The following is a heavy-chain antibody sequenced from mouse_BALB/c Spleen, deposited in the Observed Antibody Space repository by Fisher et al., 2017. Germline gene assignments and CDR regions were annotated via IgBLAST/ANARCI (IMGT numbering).Heavy chain of an antibody. D-gene: IGHD3-1*01. CDR3: TREGYLMDY. Sequence: KFKGKATLTVDTSSSTAYMQLSSLTSEDSAVYYCTREGYLMDYWGQGTSVTVSS. V-gene: IGHV1-50*01. J-gene: IGHJ4*01.